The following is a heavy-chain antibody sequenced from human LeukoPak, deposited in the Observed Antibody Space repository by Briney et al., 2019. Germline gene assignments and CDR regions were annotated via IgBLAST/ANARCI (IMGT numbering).Heavy chain of an antibody. J-gene: IGHJ4*02. D-gene: IGHD3-22*01. CDR3: ALYDSSGYEVLLFHY. CDR1: GYTLTELS. V-gene: IGHV1-24*01. CDR2: FDPEDGET. Sequence: GASVKVSCKVSGYTLTELSMHWVRQAPGKGLEWMGGFDPEDGETIYAQKFQGRVTMTEDTSTDTAYMELSSLRSEDMAVYYCALYDSSGYEVLLFHYWGQGTLVTVSS.